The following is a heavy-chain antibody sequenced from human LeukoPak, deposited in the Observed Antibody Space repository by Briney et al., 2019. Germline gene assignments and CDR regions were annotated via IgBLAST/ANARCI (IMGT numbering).Heavy chain of an antibody. V-gene: IGHV6-1*01. D-gene: IGHD3-10*01. CDR3: ARGNTMVRGVPRLLNYFDY. CDR1: GDSVSSNSAA. J-gene: IGHJ4*02. CDR2: TYYRSKWYN. Sequence: SQTLSLTCAISGDSVSSNSAAWNWIRQSPSRGLEWLGRTYYRSKWYNDYAVSVKSRITINPDTSKNQFSLQLNSVTPEDTAVYYCARGNTMVRGVPRLLNYFDYWGQGTLVTVSS.